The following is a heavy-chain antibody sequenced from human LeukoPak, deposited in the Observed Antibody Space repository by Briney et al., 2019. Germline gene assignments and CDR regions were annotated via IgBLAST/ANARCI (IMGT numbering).Heavy chain of an antibody. J-gene: IGHJ4*02. CDR3: ARGPPLLYCSSTSCQEGYFDY. CDR2: ISSSSSYI. Sequence: GGSLRPSCAASGFTFSSYSMNWVRQAPGKGLEWVSSISSSSSYIYYADSVKGRFTISRDKAKNSLYLQMNSLRAEDTAVYYCARGPPLLYCSSTSCQEGYFDYWGQGTLVTVSS. D-gene: IGHD2-2*01. V-gene: IGHV3-21*01. CDR1: GFTFSSYS.